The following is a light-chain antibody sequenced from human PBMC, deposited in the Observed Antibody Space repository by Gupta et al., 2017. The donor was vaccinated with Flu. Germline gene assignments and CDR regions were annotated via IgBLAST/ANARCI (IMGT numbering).Light chain of an antibody. CDR2: PAS. Sequence: NCLGWYQQTPEEPPMRLIYPASRADGGLPSSFSGSGSGTYFPLKISREPADDVVNYCCQQGRHYPWTFGQGTKLEIK. CDR1: NC. V-gene: IGKV2-30*01. CDR3: QQGRHYPWT. J-gene: IGKJ1*01.